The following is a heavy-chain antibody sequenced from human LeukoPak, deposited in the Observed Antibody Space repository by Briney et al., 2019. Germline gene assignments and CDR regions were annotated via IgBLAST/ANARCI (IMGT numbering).Heavy chain of an antibody. V-gene: IGHV1-18*04. CDR1: GYTFTNSY. CDR2: INAYNGNT. CDR3: ARRQGTTLNFDY. Sequence: ASVKVSCKASGYTFTNSYIQWVRQAPGQGLEWMGWINAYNGNTNYAQNLQGRVTMTTDTSTSTAYMELRSLRSDDTAVYYCARRQGTTLNFDYWGQGTLVTVSS. D-gene: IGHD1-1*01. J-gene: IGHJ4*02.